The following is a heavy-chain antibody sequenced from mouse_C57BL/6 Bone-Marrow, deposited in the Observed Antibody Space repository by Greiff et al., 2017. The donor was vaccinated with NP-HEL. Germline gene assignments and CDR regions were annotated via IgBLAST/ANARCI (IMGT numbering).Heavy chain of an antibody. J-gene: IGHJ1*03. CDR2: IYPRDGST. V-gene: IGHV1-78*01. Sequence: QVQLQQSDAELVKPGASVKISCKVSGYTFTDHTIHWMKQRPEQGLEWIGYIYPRDGSTKYNEKFKGKATLTADKASSTAYMQLNSLTSEDSAVYFCARKSYDGYSLHWYFDVWGTGTTVTVSS. CDR1: GYTFTDHT. CDR3: ARKSYDGYSLHWYFDV. D-gene: IGHD2-3*01.